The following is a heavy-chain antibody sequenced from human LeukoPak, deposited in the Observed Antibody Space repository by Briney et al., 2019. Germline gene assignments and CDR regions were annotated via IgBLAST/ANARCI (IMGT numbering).Heavy chain of an antibody. J-gene: IGHJ5*02. CDR3: ARQAEYIYEPGWFDP. CDR2: MQYSGST. Sequence: SETLSLTCTVSGGSISRNNDYWAWIRQPPGKGLEWIGRMQYSGSTHYNPSLKSRVTISVDTSKKQFSLKVSSVTAADTAVYYCARQAEYIYEPGWFDPWGQGTLVTVSS. CDR1: GGSISRNNDY. D-gene: IGHD5-18*01. V-gene: IGHV4-39*01.